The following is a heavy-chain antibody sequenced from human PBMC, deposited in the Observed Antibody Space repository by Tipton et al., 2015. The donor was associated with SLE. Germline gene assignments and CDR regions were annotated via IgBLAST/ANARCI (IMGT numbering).Heavy chain of an antibody. CDR2: IYYSGST. Sequence: LRLSCTVSGYSINTGFYWGWIRQPPGKGLEWIGYIYYSGSTNYNPSLKSRVTISVDTSKNQFSLKLSSMTAADTAVYYCARGTQSPLWTYWGQGTMVTVSS. CDR1: GYSINTGFY. V-gene: IGHV4-61*05. CDR3: ARGTQSPLWTY. D-gene: IGHD3/OR15-3a*01. J-gene: IGHJ3*01.